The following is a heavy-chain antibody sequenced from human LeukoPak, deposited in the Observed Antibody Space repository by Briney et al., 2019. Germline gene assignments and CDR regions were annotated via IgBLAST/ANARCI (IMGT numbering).Heavy chain of an antibody. D-gene: IGHD3-16*01. CDR1: GGSISSDSYY. CDR3: TRGYVVSSYFDY. Sequence: SETLSLTCTVSGGSISSDSYYWGWIGQPPGKGLEWIGTVYYSGSTYYNPSLKSRVTMSVDTSKNQFSLKLSSVTAADTAVYYCTRGYVVSSYFDYRGQGALGTVSS. CDR2: VYYSGST. J-gene: IGHJ4*02. V-gene: IGHV4-39*01.